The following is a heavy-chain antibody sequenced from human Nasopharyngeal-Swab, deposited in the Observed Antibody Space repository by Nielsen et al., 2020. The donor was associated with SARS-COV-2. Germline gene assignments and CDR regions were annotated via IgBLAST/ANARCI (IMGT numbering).Heavy chain of an antibody. CDR2: ISSSSSYI. J-gene: IGHJ6*04. CDR3: ARDLRYYYDSSGYPDV. V-gene: IGHV3-21*01. Sequence: GKSLKISCAASGFTFSSYSMNWVRQAPGKGLEWVSSISSSSSYIYYADSVKGRFTISRDNAKNSLYLQMNSLRAEDTAVYYCARDLRYYYDSSGYPDVWGKGTTVTVSS. CDR1: GFTFSSYS. D-gene: IGHD3-22*01.